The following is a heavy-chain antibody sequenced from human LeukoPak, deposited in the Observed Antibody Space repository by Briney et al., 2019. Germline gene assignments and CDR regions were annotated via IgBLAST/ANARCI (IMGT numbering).Heavy chain of an antibody. CDR3: ARDLGMVRGVMYGMDV. Sequence: SETLSLTCTVSAGSVTSYYWSWIRQPPGKGLEWIGYIYYSGSTNYNSSLKSRVTISVDTSKNQFSLKLSSVTAADTAVYYCARDLGMVRGVMYGMDVWGKGTTVTVSS. CDR1: AGSVTSYY. V-gene: IGHV4-59*02. D-gene: IGHD3-10*01. CDR2: IYYSGST. J-gene: IGHJ6*04.